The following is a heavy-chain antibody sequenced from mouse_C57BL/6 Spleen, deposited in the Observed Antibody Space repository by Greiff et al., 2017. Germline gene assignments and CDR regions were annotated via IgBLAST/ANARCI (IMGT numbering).Heavy chain of an antibody. J-gene: IGHJ4*01. Sequence: QVQLQQPGAELVKPGASVKLSCKASGYTFISYWMQWVKQRPGQGLEWIGEIDPANSYTNYNPKFKGKATVTEDTSTSTAYMQLSSLTSEDSAVYDSATYYDDHYWGQGTTVTVSS. CDR2: IDPANSYT. CDR3: ATYYDDHY. D-gene: IGHD2-10*01. CDR1: GYTFISYW. V-gene: IGHV1-50*01.